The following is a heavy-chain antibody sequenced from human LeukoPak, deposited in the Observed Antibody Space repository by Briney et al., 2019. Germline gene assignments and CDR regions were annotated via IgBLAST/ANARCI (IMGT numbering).Heavy chain of an antibody. D-gene: IGHD6-13*01. J-gene: IGHJ3*02. V-gene: IGHV4-59*01. CDR2: IYYSGST. CDR1: GGSISSYY. CDR3: ARDRLAAAGGAFDI. Sequence: SETLSLTCTVSGGSISSYYWTWIRQPPGKGLEWIGYIYYSGSTNYNPSLKSRVIISVDTSKNQFSLRLSSVTAADTAMYYCARDRLAAAGGAFDIWGQGTMVTVSS.